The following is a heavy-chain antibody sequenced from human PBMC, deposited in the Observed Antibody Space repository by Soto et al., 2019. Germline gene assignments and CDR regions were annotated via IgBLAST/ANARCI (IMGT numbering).Heavy chain of an antibody. J-gene: IGHJ2*01. Sequence: QVQLQQWGAGLLKPSETLSLTCAVYGGSFSGYYWSWIRQPPGKGLEWIGEINHSGSTNYNPSLGXRXTXXEDTSKNQVSLKLCSVTAADTAVYSWARGAGYFVLWGRGALVTVSS. CDR3: ARGAGYFVL. CDR1: GGSFSGYY. V-gene: IGHV4-34*01. CDR2: INHSGST.